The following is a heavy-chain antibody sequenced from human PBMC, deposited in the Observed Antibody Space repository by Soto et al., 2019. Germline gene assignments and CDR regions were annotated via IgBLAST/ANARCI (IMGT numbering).Heavy chain of an antibody. D-gene: IGHD1-26*01. CDR2: ISYDGSNK. CDR3: ARDLGSADSGSYGDFDY. CDR1: GFTFSSYA. Sequence: QVQLVESGGGVVQPGRSLRLSCAASGFTFSSYAMHWVRQAPGKGLEWVAVISYDGSNKYYADSVKGRFTISRDNSKNTLYLQMNSLRAEDTAVYYCARDLGSADSGSYGDFDYWGQGTLVTVSS. V-gene: IGHV3-30-3*01. J-gene: IGHJ4*02.